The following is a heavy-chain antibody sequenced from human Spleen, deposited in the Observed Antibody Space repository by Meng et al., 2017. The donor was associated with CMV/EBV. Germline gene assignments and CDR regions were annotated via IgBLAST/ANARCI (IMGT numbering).Heavy chain of an antibody. CDR2: IYYSGST. CDR3: ARVRGGIVVVPAASVFDY. CDR1: RGSISSGDYY. D-gene: IGHD2-2*01. Sequence: HLQESGPGLVKSSQTLSLTRTVSRGSISSGDYYWSWLRQPPGKGLEWIGYIYYSGSTYYNPFLKSRVTISVDTSKNQFSLKLSSVTAADTAVYYCARVRGGIVVVPAASVFDYWGQGTLVTVSS. V-gene: IGHV4-30-4*08. J-gene: IGHJ4*02.